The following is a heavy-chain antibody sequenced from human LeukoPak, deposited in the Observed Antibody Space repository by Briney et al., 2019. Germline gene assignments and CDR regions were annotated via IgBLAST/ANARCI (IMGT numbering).Heavy chain of an antibody. CDR1: GYTLTELS. D-gene: IGHD1-20*01. Sequence: PSVKVSCKVSGYTLTELSMHWVRQAPAKGLEWMGGCDPEDGETIYAQKFQGRVTMTEDKSTDTAYMELSSLRSEDTAVYYCATGGVYNWNDDFDYWGQGTLVTVSS. J-gene: IGHJ4*02. V-gene: IGHV1-24*01. CDR3: ATGGVYNWNDDFDY. CDR2: CDPEDGET.